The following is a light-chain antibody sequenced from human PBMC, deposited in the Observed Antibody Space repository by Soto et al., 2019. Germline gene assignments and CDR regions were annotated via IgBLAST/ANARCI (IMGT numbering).Light chain of an antibody. Sequence: QSVLTQPPSVSGAPGQRVTISCTGSGSNIGAGYDVHWYQQLPGTAPKLLIFANINRPSGVPDRFSGSKSGTSATLGITGLQTGDEADYYCGTWDSSLSAYVFGTGTKVTVL. CDR3: GTWDSSLSAYV. J-gene: IGLJ1*01. V-gene: IGLV1-40*01. CDR2: ANI. CDR1: GSNIGAGYD.